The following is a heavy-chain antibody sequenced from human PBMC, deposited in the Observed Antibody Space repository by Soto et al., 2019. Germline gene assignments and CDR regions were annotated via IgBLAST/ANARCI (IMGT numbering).Heavy chain of an antibody. CDR3: ARRARQDFYYMDV. V-gene: IGHV3-64*01. CDR2: ISSNGVGT. CDR1: GFTLSGYA. J-gene: IGHJ6*03. D-gene: IGHD6-6*01. Sequence: EVQLAESGGGLAQPGGSLRLSCAASGFTLSGYAMDWVRQAPGKGLEYVSGISSNGVGTYYANSVQGRFTISRDNSKNAVYLKMGSLRPEDMAVYYCARRARQDFYYMDVWGKGTTVTVSS.